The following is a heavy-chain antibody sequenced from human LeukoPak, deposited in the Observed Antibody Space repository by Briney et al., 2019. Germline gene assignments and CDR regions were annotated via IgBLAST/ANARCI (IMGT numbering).Heavy chain of an antibody. V-gene: IGHV3-33*01. CDR1: GFSFSSYG. J-gene: IGHJ2*01. CDR3: ARGVAPPAVVRYWYFDL. D-gene: IGHD2-21*01. Sequence: PGGSLRLSCAASGFSFSSYGMHWVRQAPGKGLEWVAVIWYDGSNEQYADSVKGRFTISRDNSKNTLYLQMNSLRDEDTAVYYCARGVAPPAVVRYWYFDLWGRGTLVTVSS. CDR2: IWYDGSNE.